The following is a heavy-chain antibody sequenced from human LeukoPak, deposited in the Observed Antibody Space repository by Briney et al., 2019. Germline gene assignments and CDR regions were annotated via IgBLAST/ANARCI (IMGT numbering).Heavy chain of an antibody. CDR1: GGSISSGGYY. CDR3: ARAHKDCSSTSCPFDY. J-gene: IGHJ4*02. CDR2: IYYSGST. D-gene: IGHD2-2*01. Sequence: PSETLSLTCTVSGGSISSGGYYWSWIRQHPGKGLEWIGYIYYSGSTYYNPSLKSRVTISVDTSKNQFSLKLSSVTAADTAVYYCARAHKDCSSTSCPFDYWGQGTLVTVSS. V-gene: IGHV4-31*03.